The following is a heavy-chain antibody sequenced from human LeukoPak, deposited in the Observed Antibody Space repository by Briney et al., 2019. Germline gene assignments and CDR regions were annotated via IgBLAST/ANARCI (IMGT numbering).Heavy chain of an antibody. CDR3: AKDLGPTAPYYDN. CDR1: GFTFSSHW. Sequence: GGSLRLSCEATGFTFSSHWMHWVRQAPGKGPEWVSYISSGSSTIYYADSVKGRFAISRDNVKNSLYLQMNSLRAEDTAVYYCAKDLGPTAPYYDNWGQGTLVTVSS. CDR2: ISSGSSTI. J-gene: IGHJ4*02. V-gene: IGHV3-48*01.